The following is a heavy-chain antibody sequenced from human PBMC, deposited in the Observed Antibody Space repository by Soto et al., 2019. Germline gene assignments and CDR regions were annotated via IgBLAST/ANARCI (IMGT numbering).Heavy chain of an antibody. J-gene: IGHJ4*02. V-gene: IGHV3-74*01. CDR1: GFTFSSYW. Sequence: EVQLVESGGGLVQPGGSLRLSCAASGFTFSSYWMHWVRQAPGKGLVWVSRINSDGSTTSYADSVKGRFTISRDNAKNTLYLQMNSLRAEDTAVYYCASVGIGVYHFDYWGQGTLVTVSS. CDR2: INSDGSTT. D-gene: IGHD1-26*01. CDR3: ASVGIGVYHFDY.